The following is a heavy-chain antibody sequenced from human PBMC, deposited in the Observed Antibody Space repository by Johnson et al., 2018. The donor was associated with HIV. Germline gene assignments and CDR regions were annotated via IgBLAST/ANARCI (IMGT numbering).Heavy chain of an antibody. CDR3: ARDYGDYAHDAFDI. Sequence: QVQLVESGGGVVQPGRSLRLSCAASEFTFSNYDMHWVRQAPGKGLEWVAVISYDGSNKYYADSVKGRFTISRDNSKNTLYLQMNSLRAEDTAVYYCARDYGDYAHDAFDIWGQGTMVTVSS. J-gene: IGHJ3*02. CDR1: EFTFSNYD. V-gene: IGHV3-30*03. CDR2: ISYDGSNK. D-gene: IGHD4-17*01.